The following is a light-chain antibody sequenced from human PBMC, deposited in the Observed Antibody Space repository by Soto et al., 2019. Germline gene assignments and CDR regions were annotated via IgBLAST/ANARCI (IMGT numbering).Light chain of an antibody. J-gene: IGLJ1*01. V-gene: IGLV2-8*01. CDR3: SSYAGVNNLGV. Sequence: QSALTQPPSASGSPGQSVTISCTGTSSDVGGYKYVSWYQQHPGKAPKLMIFEVNKRPPGVPDRFSGPNSANTASLTVSGLQADYEADYYCSSYAGVNNLGVFGTGTKLTVL. CDR2: EVN. CDR1: SSDVGGYKY.